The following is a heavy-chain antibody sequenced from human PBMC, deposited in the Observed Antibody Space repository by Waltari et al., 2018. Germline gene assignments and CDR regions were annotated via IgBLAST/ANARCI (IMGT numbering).Heavy chain of an antibody. CDR2: IYYSGST. Sequence: QVQLQESGPGLVKPSQTLSLTCTVSGGSISSGGYYWSWIRQHPGKGLEWIGYIYYSGSTYYNPSLKSRVTISVDTSKNQFSLKLSSVTAADTAVYYCARSYYYDSSGYYYPRGYYYYMDVWGKGTTVTVSS. D-gene: IGHD3-22*01. V-gene: IGHV4-31*03. CDR3: ARSYYYDSSGYYYPRGYYYYMDV. CDR1: GGSISSGGYY. J-gene: IGHJ6*03.